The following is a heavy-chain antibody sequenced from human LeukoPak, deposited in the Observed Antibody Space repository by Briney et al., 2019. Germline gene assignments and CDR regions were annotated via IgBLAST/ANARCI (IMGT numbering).Heavy chain of an antibody. CDR2: IYYSGST. CDR3: ARRLVIIPTLDY. J-gene: IGHJ4*02. D-gene: IGHD3-9*01. Sequence: SETLSLTCTVSGGSISSGGYYWGWIRQPPGKGLEWIGSIYYSGSTHYHPSLKSRVTISVDTSKNQISLKLSSVTAADTAVYYCARRLVIIPTLDYWGQGTLVTVSS. V-gene: IGHV4-39*01. CDR1: GGSISSGGYY.